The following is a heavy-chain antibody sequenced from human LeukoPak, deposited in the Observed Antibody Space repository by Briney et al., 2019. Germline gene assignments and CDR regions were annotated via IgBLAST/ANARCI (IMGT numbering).Heavy chain of an antibody. V-gene: IGHV3-23*01. J-gene: IGHJ4*02. CDR3: TKDFTSSRYCSGGSRFPYFDY. D-gene: IGHD2-15*01. Sequence: GGSLRLSCAASGFTFSSYAMSWVRQAPGKGLEWVSAISGSGGSTYYADSVKGRFTISRDNSKNTLYLQMNSLRAEDTAVYYCTKDFTSSRYCSGGSRFPYFDYWGQGTLVTVSS. CDR2: ISGSGGST. CDR1: GFTFSSYA.